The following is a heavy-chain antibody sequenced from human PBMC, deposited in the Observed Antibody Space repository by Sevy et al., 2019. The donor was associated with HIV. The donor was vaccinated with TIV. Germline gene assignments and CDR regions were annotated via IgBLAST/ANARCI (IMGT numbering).Heavy chain of an antibody. CDR2: ISSSSSYI. D-gene: IGHD6-13*01. CDR3: ARFGAAGTHPPYYYYYGMDV. CDR1: GFTFSSYS. V-gene: IGHV3-21*01. Sequence: GGSLRLSCAASGFTFSSYSMNWVRQAPGKGLEWVSSISSSSSYIYYADSVKGRFTISRDNAKNSLYRQMNSLRAEDTAVYYCARFGAAGTHPPYYYYYGMDVWGQGTTVTVSS. J-gene: IGHJ6*02.